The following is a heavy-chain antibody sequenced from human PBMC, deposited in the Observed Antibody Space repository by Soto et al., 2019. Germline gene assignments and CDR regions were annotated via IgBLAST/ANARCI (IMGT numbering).Heavy chain of an antibody. CDR2: IGRSSNYI. CDR3: TRDMWAYSGSRESNH. CDR1: GFTFSNYA. D-gene: IGHD6-13*01. J-gene: IGHJ5*02. V-gene: IGHV3-21*05. Sequence: SGGSLRLSCAASGFTFSNYAMNWVRQAPGKGLEWLSYIGRSSNYIQYADSVRGRFTVSRDDAKNSLYLQMNSLRAEDTAVYHSTRDMWAYSGSRESNHWGQGIPVTVSS.